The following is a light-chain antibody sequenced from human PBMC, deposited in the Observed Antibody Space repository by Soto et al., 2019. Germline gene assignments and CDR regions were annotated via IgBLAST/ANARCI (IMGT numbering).Light chain of an antibody. CDR2: DVT. CDR1: SSDVGGYDH. CDR3: SSYTNKDTLV. Sequence: QSALTQPASVSGSPGQSITISCTGTSSDVGGYDHVSWYQQHPGKAPKLIIYDVTVRPSGISPRFSGSKSDNTASLAVSGFQPEDEADYYCSSYTNKDTLVFGGGTKLTVL. J-gene: IGLJ3*02. V-gene: IGLV2-14*03.